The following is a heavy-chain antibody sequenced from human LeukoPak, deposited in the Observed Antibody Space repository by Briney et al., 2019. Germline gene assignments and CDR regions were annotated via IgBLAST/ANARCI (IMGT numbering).Heavy chain of an antibody. J-gene: IGHJ4*02. CDR2: IKNDGSES. Sequence: GGSLRLSCAVSGFNFRDHWMDWVRQAPGKGLEWVGHIKNDGSESYYVDSLKGRFSIPRDNTNNALYLQMNSLRVEDTAVYYCAKNNGWFHLAQWGQGTLVTVSS. V-gene: IGHV3-7*03. D-gene: IGHD6-19*01. CDR1: GFNFRDHW. CDR3: AKNNGWFHLAQ.